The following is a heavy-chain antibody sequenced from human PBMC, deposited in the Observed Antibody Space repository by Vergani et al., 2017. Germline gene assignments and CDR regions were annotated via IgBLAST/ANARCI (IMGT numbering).Heavy chain of an antibody. J-gene: IGHJ3*02. V-gene: IGHV4-4*07. CDR3: ATETPPGIAGRKGAFDI. CDR1: GGSISSYY. D-gene: IGHD6-13*01. CDR2: IYTSGST. Sequence: QVQLQESGPGLVKPSETLSLTCTVSGGSISSYYWSWIRQPAGKGLEWIGRIYTSGSTNYNPSLKSRVTMSVDTSKNQFSLKLSSVTAADTAVYYCATETPPGIAGRKGAFDIWGQGTMVTVSS.